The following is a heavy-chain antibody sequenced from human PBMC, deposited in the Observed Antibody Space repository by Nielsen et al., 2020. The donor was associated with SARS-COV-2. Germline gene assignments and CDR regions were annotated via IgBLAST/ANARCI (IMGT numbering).Heavy chain of an antibody. J-gene: IGHJ4*02. CDR1: GFTFSSFT. D-gene: IGHD6-6*01. CDR2: LNSNGHST. V-gene: IGHV3-64D*09. Sequence: GESLKISCSASGFTFSSFTMHWVRQAPGRELEYVSALNSNGHSTYYADSVKGRFTISRDNSKNTLHLQMSSLRVEDTAVYYCVKDSVGSSAPGYFDYWGQGTLVTVSS. CDR3: VKDSVGSSAPGYFDY.